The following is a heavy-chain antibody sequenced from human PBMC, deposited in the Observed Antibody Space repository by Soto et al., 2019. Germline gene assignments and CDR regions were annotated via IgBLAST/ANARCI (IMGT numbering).Heavy chain of an antibody. CDR3: ATSRTASAWTFGR. V-gene: IGHV3-43*01. J-gene: IGHJ1*01. Sequence: GGSLRLSCAASGFTFDDYTMHWVRQAPGRGLEWVSLITWDGSNTYYADSVRGRFTISRDNGKNSLYLQMSSLRTEDTALYYCATSRTASAWTFGRWGQGTLVTVSS. CDR1: GFTFDDYT. CDR2: ITWDGSNT. D-gene: IGHD6-19*01.